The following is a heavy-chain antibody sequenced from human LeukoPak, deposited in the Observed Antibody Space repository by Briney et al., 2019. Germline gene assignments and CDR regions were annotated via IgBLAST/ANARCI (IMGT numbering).Heavy chain of an antibody. Sequence: PSQTLSLTCTVSGGSISSGDYYWSWIRQPPGKGLEWIGYIYYSGSTYYNPSLKSRVTISLDTSKNQFSLKLSSVTAADTAVYYCARVPMIRYYFDYWGQGTLVTVSS. J-gene: IGHJ4*02. CDR3: ARVPMIRYYFDY. D-gene: IGHD3-22*01. CDR2: IYYSGST. V-gene: IGHV4-30-4*01. CDR1: GGSISSGDYY.